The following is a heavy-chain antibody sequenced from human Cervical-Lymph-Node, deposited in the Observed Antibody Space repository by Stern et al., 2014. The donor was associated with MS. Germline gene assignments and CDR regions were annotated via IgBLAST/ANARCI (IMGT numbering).Heavy chain of an antibody. D-gene: IGHD3-22*01. CDR2: VRAYNGNR. Sequence: VQLEESGPEVKKPGASVKVSCKASGYTFSSYGITWVRQAPGQGLEWMGWVRAYNGNRNSAQKVPGRVTVTTDTFTDTAYMELRSLRSDDTAVYYCARDAPDSSAWLDYWGQGTLVTVSS. CDR1: GYTFSSYG. J-gene: IGHJ4*02. V-gene: IGHV1-18*01. CDR3: ARDAPDSSAWLDY.